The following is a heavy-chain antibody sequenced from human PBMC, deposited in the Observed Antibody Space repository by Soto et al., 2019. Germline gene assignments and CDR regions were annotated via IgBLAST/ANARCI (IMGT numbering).Heavy chain of an antibody. D-gene: IGHD6-19*01. Sequence: HGESLKISCKGSGFSFTTYWIAWVRQMPGKGLEWMGIIYPGDSKTTYSPSFQGQVTISADKSISTAYLQWSSLKASDTAMYYCASGAVAAHDAFDIWGQGTMVTVSS. V-gene: IGHV5-51*01. CDR1: GFSFTTYW. CDR3: ASGAVAAHDAFDI. CDR2: IYPGDSKT. J-gene: IGHJ3*02.